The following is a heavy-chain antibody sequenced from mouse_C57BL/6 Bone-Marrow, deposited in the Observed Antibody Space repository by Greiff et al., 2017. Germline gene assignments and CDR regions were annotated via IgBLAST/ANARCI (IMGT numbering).Heavy chain of an antibody. J-gene: IGHJ4*01. V-gene: IGHV5-9-1*02. D-gene: IGHD2-4*01. CDR2: ISSGGDYI. CDR1: GFTFSSYA. CDR3: TREEIYDYDVYYYAMDY. Sequence: EVKLVESGEGLVKPGGSLKLSCAASGFTFSSYAMSWVRQTPEKRLEWVAYISSGGDYIYYADTVKGRFTISRDNARNTLYLQLSSLKSEDTAMYYCTREEIYDYDVYYYAMDYWGQGTSVTVSS.